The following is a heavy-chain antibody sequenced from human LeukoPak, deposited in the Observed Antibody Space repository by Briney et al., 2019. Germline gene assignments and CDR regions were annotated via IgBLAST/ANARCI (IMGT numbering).Heavy chain of an antibody. CDR2: ISGSGGST. Sequence: GGSLRLSCAASGFTFSSYAMSWVRQAPGKGLEWVSTISGSGGSTYYADSVKGRFTISRDNSKNTLYLQMNSLRAEDTAVYYCAKSEYSYGKYYFDYWGQGTPVTVSS. CDR3: AKSEYSYGKYYFDY. CDR1: GFTFSSYA. V-gene: IGHV3-23*01. D-gene: IGHD5-18*01. J-gene: IGHJ4*02.